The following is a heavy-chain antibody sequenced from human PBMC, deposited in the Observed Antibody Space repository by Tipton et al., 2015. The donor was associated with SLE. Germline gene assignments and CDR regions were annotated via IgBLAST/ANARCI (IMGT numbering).Heavy chain of an antibody. CDR3: ASAPYYMDV. CDR2: IYSGGST. Sequence: LSLTCAASGFTVSSIYMIWVRQAPGKGLEWVSVIYSGGSTYYADSVKGRFTISRDNAKNSPYLQMNSLRAEDTAVYYCASAPYYMDVWGKGTTVTVSS. J-gene: IGHJ6*03. CDR1: GFTVSSIY. V-gene: IGHV3-53*01.